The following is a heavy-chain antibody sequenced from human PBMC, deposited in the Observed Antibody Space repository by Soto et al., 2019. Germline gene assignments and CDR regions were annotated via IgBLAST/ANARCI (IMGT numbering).Heavy chain of an antibody. CDR1: GHTFTGYY. J-gene: IGHJ6*02. V-gene: IGHV1-2*02. D-gene: IGHD5-18*01. Sequence: ASVKVSCKASGHTFTGYYMHWVRQAPGQGLEWMGWINPNSGGTNYAQKFQGRVTMTRDTSISTAYMELSRLRSDDTAVYYCARDLGGGYSYGFGYYYGMDVWGQGTTVTVSS. CDR3: ARDLGGGYSYGFGYYYGMDV. CDR2: INPNSGGT.